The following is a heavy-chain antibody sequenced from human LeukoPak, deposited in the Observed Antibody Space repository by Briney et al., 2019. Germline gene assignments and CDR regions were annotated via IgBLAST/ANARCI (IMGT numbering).Heavy chain of an antibody. CDR2: ISGSGGST. D-gene: IGHD6-6*01. CDR3: AKLSSSRIGFFDY. J-gene: IGHJ4*02. Sequence: AGSLRLSCAASGFTFSSYAMSWVRQAPGKGLEWVSAISGSGGSTYYADSVKGRFTISRDNSKNTLYLQMNSLRAEDTAVYYCAKLSSSRIGFFDYWGQGTLVTVSS. CDR1: GFTFSSYA. V-gene: IGHV3-23*01.